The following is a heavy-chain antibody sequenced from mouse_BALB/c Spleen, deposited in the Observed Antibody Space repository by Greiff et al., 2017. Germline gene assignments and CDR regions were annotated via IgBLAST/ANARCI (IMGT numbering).Heavy chain of an antibody. CDR2: IRNKANGYTT. CDR1: GFTFTDYY. J-gene: IGHJ3*01. V-gene: IGHV7-3*02. Sequence: EVKLVESGGGLVQPGGSLRLSCATSGFTFTDYYMSWVRQPPGKALEWLGFIRNKANGYTTEYSASVKGRFTISRDNSQSILYLQMNTLRAEDSATYYCAREGKTSTMMREFAYWGQGTLVTVSA. D-gene: IGHD2-4*01. CDR3: AREGKTSTMMREFAY.